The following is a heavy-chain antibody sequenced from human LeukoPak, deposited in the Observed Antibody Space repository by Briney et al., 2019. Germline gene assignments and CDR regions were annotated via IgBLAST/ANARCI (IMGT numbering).Heavy chain of an antibody. J-gene: IGHJ6*03. V-gene: IGHV4-4*07. CDR3: AREDGSSWKYYYYYMDV. CDR1: GGSVSSSY. D-gene: IGHD6-13*01. CDR2: IHNSSST. Sequence: SETLSLTCTVSGGSVSSSYWSWVPQPAGMRLEWVGLIHNSSSTNYNPSLKGRVTMSLDTSKNQFSLRLSSVTAADTAVYYCAREDGSSWKYYYYYMDVWGKGTTVTVSS.